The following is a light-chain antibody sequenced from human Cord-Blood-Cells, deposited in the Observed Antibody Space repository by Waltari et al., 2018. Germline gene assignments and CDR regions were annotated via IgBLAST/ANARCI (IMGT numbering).Light chain of an antibody. V-gene: IGLV6-57*03. CDR1: SGSIASNY. CDR2: EGN. Sequence: NFMLTQPHSVSESPGKTVTISCTRSSGSIASNYVQWYQPRPGSAPTTVIYEGNQRPCGVPDRFSGSIDSSSNSASLTISGLKTEDEADYYCQSYDSSNQRVFGGGTKLTVL. J-gene: IGLJ3*02. CDR3: QSYDSSNQRV.